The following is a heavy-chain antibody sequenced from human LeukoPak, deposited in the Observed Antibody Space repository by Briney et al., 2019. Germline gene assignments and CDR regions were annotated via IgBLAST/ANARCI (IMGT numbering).Heavy chain of an antibody. CDR3: ARGGESMVRGVIPRYGMDV. CDR2: IYYNERT. J-gene: IGHJ6*04. V-gene: IGHV4-31*03. D-gene: IGHD3-10*01. Sequence: KPSHTLSLTCTLSGGSLNRGGYYWRWIRQHPGKGLEWIGYIYYNERTYYNPSLKSRVTISGDTSKNQFSLKLSSVTAADTAVYYCARGGESMVRGVIPRYGMDVWGKGTTVTVSS. CDR1: GGSLNRGGYY.